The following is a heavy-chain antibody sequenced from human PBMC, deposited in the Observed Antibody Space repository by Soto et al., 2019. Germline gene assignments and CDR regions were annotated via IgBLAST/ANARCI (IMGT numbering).Heavy chain of an antibody. J-gene: IGHJ4*02. CDR3: VRQDSRGRYFDY. Sequence: QIPLKESGPTLVKPTQTLTLTCSVSGFSLTADGVGVGWVRQPPGKALEWHTLIYWDDDDRYSRALTSSLTIPRETSRHQVVLKMTNVNPVDTGTYYCVRQDSRGRYFDYWGQGILVTVSS. CDR2: IYWDDDD. CDR1: GFSLTADGVG. V-gene: IGHV2-5*04. D-gene: IGHD2-15*01.